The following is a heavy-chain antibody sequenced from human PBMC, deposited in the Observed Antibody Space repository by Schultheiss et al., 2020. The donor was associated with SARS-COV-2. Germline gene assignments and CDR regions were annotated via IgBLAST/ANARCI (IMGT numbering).Heavy chain of an antibody. CDR3: ASHCSGGSCSLFDY. V-gene: IGHV4-61*02. Sequence: SETLSLTCSVSGGSISSDTYYWSWIRQPAGKGLEWIGRIYTSGSTNYNPSLKSRVTISVDTSKNQFSLKLSSVTAADTAVYYCASHCSGGSCSLFDYWGQGTLVTVSS. J-gene: IGHJ4*02. D-gene: IGHD2-15*01. CDR1: GGSISSDTYY. CDR2: IYTSGST.